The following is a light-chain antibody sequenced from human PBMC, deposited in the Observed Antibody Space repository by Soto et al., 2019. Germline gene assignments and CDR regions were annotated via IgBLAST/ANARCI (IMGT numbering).Light chain of an antibody. Sequence: EIVLTQSPGTLSLSPGERATLSCRASQTISNSYSAWYQQKPGQAPRLLIYGASTRATGIPERFSGSGSGTDFPLTISSLEPGDFEVYSCQVYGDSPPTFAKGTKVEIK. J-gene: IGKJ1*01. CDR1: QTISNSY. CDR3: QVYGDSPPT. CDR2: GAS. V-gene: IGKV3-20*01.